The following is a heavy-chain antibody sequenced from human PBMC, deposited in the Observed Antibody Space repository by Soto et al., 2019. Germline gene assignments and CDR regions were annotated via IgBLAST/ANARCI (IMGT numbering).Heavy chain of an antibody. D-gene: IGHD6-19*01. CDR2: ISAYNGNT. CDR1: GYTFTSYG. Sequence: ASVKVSCKASGYTFTSYGISWVRQAPGQGLEWMGWISAYNGNTNYAQKLQGRVTMTTDTSTSTAYMELRSLRADVTAVYYCASTRRYSSGWYSVLGYYYYGMDVWGQGTTVTVSS. V-gene: IGHV1-18*01. J-gene: IGHJ6*02. CDR3: ASTRRYSSGWYSVLGYYYYGMDV.